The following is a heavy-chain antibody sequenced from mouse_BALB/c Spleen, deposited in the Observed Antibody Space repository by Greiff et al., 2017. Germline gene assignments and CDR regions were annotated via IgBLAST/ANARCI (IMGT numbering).Heavy chain of an antibody. CDR2: IWAGGST. V-gene: IGHV2-9*02. CDR3: ARIPFYGNYWYFDG. CDR1: GFSLSSYG. D-gene: IGHD2-10*01. J-gene: IGHJ1*01. Sequence: VKLMESGPGLVAPSQSLSITCTVSGFSLSSYGVHWVRQPPGKGLEWLGVIWAGGSTNYNSALMSRLSISKDNSKSQVFLKMNSLQTDDTAMYYCARIPFYGNYWYFDGWGAGTTVTVSS.